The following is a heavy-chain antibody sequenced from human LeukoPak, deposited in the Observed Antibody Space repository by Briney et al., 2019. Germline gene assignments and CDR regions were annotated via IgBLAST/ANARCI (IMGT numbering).Heavy chain of an antibody. V-gene: IGHV1-18*01. J-gene: IGHJ3*02. D-gene: IGHD2-21*02. Sequence: ASVKVSCKASGYTFINYGVSWVRQAPGQGLEWIGWISGYNGDTNYAQNIQGRVTMSTDTSTSTGYLELRSLRSDDTAVYFCARGPYCGGDCSSSDSFDIWGQGTMVTVSS. CDR3: ARGPYCGGDCSSSDSFDI. CDR1: GYTFINYG. CDR2: ISGYNGDT.